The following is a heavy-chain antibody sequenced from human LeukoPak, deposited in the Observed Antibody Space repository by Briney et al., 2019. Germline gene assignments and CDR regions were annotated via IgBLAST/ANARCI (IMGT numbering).Heavy chain of an antibody. Sequence: SETLSLTWTVSGGSISSYYWSWIRQPPGKGLEWIGYIYYSGSTNYNPSLKSRVTISVDTSKNQFSLKLSSVTGAATAGYYCAGFRGAGYSSRWQGVWFDPWGQGTLVTVSS. D-gene: IGHD6-13*01. CDR3: AGFRGAGYSSRWQGVWFDP. V-gene: IGHV4-59*01. J-gene: IGHJ5*02. CDR2: IYYSGST. CDR1: GGSISSYY.